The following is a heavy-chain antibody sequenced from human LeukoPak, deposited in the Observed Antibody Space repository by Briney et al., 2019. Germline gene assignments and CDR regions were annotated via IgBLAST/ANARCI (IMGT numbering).Heavy chain of an antibody. CDR1: GFTVSTNY. J-gene: IGHJ4*02. Sequence: GGSLRLSCGVSGFTVSTNYISWVRQAPGKGLEWVSLIYSGVSTYYADSVKGRFTISRDNPKNTLYLQMNSLRDEDTAVYYCARRAGGYSHPYDYWGRGTLVTVSS. CDR3: ARRAGGYSHPYDY. D-gene: IGHD4-23*01. V-gene: IGHV3-53*01. CDR2: IYSGVST.